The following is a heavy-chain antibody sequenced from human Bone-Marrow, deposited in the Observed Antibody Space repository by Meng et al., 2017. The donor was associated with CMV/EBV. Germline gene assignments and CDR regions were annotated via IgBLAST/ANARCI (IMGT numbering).Heavy chain of an antibody. CDR3: ARARVPAAIYQYYFDY. CDR1: GGSFSGYY. Sequence: GSLRLSCAVYGGSFSGYYWSWIRQPPGKGLEWIGEINHSGSTNYNPSLKSRVTISVDTSKNQFSLKLSSVTAADTAVYYCARARVPAAIYQYYFDYWGQGTLVTVSS. V-gene: IGHV4-34*01. D-gene: IGHD2-2*02. J-gene: IGHJ4*02. CDR2: INHSGST.